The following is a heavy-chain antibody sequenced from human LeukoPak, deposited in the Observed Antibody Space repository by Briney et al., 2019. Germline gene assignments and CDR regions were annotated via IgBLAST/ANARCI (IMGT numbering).Heavy chain of an antibody. D-gene: IGHD3-10*01. CDR1: GFSFSSYG. J-gene: IGHJ4*02. CDR3: AKFWRGAHYYGSGSYYFEGGFDY. CDR2: ISYDGSKI. V-gene: IGHV3-30*18. Sequence: GGSLRLSCAASGFSFSSYGMHWVRQAPGKGLEWVAVISYDGSKIYYAYSVKGRFTISRDNSKNTLNLQMNSLRAEDTAVYYCAKFWRGAHYYGSGSYYFEGGFDYWGRGTLVTVSS.